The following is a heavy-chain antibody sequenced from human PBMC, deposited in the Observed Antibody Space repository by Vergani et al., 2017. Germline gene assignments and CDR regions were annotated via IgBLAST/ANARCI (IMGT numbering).Heavy chain of an antibody. J-gene: IGHJ4*02. CDR3: TQGSRGYTGYFFDY. V-gene: IGHV3-23*01. D-gene: IGHD5-12*01. Sequence: EVQLLESGGGLVQPGGSLRLSCEASGFSFPGYAMSWVRQAPGKGLEWVSSVSGSSATPYYADSVKGRFIISRDNSNNTLQLQMNSLRADDTAGYYCTQGSRGYTGYFFDYWGQGALATVSS. CDR2: VSGSSATP. CDR1: GFSFPGYA.